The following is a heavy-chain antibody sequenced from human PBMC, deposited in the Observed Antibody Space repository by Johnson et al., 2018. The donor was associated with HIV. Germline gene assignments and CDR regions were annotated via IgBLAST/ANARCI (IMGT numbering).Heavy chain of an antibody. CDR2: ISYDGSNK. D-gene: IGHD6-13*01. Sequence: QVQLVESGGGVVQPGRSLRLSCAASGFTFSSYAMHWVRQAPGKGLEWVAVISYDGSNKYYADSVKGRFTISRDDSKNTLYLQMNSLKTEDTAVYYCTTDWLYSSSGGWAFDIWGQGTKVTVSS. CDR3: TTDWLYSSSGGWAFDI. CDR1: GFTFSSYA. J-gene: IGHJ3*02. V-gene: IGHV3-30*04.